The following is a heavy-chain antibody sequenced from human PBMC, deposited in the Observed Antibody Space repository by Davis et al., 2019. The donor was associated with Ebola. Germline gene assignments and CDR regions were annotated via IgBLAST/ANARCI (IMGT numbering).Heavy chain of an antibody. V-gene: IGHV4-59*01. CDR2: IYYSGST. Sequence: SETLSLTCIVSGGSISSNFWSWIRQTPGKRLEWIGYIYYSGSTNYNPSLKSRVTISADTSKHQFSLKLSSVTAADTDVYYCARLQTYYYDSSGFFYGMDVWGQGTTVTVSS. D-gene: IGHD3-22*01. J-gene: IGHJ6*02. CDR3: ARLQTYYYDSSGFFYGMDV. CDR1: GGSISSNF.